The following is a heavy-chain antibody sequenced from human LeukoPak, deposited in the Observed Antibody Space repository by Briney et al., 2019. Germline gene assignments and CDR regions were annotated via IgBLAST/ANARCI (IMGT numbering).Heavy chain of an antibody. Sequence: SETLSLTCTVSGGSISSYYWSWIRQPAGKGLEWIGRIYTSGSTSYNPSLKSRVTMSVDTSKNQFSLKLSSVTAADTAVYYCARQPITKQQLAWWFDPWGQGTLVTVSS. D-gene: IGHD6-13*01. J-gene: IGHJ5*02. CDR3: ARQPITKQQLAWWFDP. V-gene: IGHV4-4*07. CDR2: IYTSGST. CDR1: GGSISSYY.